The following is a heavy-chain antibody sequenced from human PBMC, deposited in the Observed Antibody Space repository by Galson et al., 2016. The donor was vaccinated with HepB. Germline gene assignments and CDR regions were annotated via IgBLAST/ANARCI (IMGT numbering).Heavy chain of an antibody. J-gene: IGHJ3*01. CDR2: ISSGFSPI. CDR3: ARELVRSAFDL. CDR1: GFTFSTSG. Sequence: SLRLSCAASGFTFSTSGMNWVRQAPGKGLQRISYISSGFSPIYYADSVRGRFTISRDNAENSLYLQMNSLRDDDTAIYYCARELVRSAFDLWGQGTLVTVSS. D-gene: IGHD1-26*01. V-gene: IGHV3-48*02.